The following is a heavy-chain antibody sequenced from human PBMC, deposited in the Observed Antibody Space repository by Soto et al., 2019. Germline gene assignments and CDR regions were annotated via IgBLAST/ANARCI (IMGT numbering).Heavy chain of an antibody. CDR3: ARWGDYGMDV. Sequence: AASVNVSCKASGYTFTSYYMHWVRQAPGQGLELMGIINPSGGSTSYAQKFQGRVTMTRXXXXXXVXMXLXXXXSEDTAVYYWARWGDYGMDVWGQGTTVTVSS. V-gene: IGHV1-46*01. CDR1: GYTFTSYY. CDR2: INPSGGST. D-gene: IGHD3-16*01. J-gene: IGHJ6*02.